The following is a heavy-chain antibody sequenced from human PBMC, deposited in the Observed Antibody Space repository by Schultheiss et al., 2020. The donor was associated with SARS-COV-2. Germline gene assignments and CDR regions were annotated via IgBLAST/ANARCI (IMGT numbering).Heavy chain of an antibody. CDR1: GFTFSSYA. CDR2: ISGSGGST. CDR3: AKDSGGYYDSSGYYEDAFDI. J-gene: IGHJ3*02. D-gene: IGHD3-22*01. V-gene: IGHV3-23*01. Sequence: GGSLRLSCAASGFTFSSYAMSWVRQAPGKGLEWVSAISGSGGSTYYADSVKGRFTISRDNSKNTLYLQMNSLRAEDTAVYYCAKDSGGYYDSSGYYEDAFDIWGQGTMVTVSS.